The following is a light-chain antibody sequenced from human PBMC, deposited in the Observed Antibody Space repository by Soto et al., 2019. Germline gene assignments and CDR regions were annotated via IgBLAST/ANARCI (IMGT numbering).Light chain of an antibody. V-gene: IGKV3-20*01. CDR2: GAS. CDR1: QSVSSSY. Sequence: EIVLTQSPDTLSLSPGDRATLSCRASQSVSSSYLAWYQQKPGQAPRLLIYGASSRATGIPDRFSGSGSGTDFTLTISRLEPEDFAVYYCQQYGSSPRTFGQGTKVEI. J-gene: IGKJ1*01. CDR3: QQYGSSPRT.